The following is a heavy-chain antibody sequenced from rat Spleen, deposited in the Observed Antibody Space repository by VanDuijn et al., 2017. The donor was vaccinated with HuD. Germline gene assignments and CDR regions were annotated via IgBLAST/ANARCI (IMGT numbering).Heavy chain of an antibody. J-gene: IGHJ4*01. Sequence: EVQLVESGGGLVQPGRSLKLSCAASGFTFSDYNMAWVRQAPKKGLEWFATISYDGSSTYYRDSVKGRFTISRDNATSTLYLQMDSLRSEDTATYYCARHNSGYGVMDAWGQGASVTVSS. V-gene: IGHV5-7*01. CDR2: ISYDGSST. CDR3: ARHNSGYGVMDA. D-gene: IGHD4-3*01. CDR1: GFTFSDYN.